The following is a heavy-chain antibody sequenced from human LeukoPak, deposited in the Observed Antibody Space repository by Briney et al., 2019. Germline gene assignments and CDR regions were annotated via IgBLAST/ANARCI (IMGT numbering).Heavy chain of an antibody. J-gene: IGHJ6*02. CDR3: ARMHCSSTSCYGYYYYGMDV. Sequence: PGESLKISCKGSGYSFTSYWISRARQMPGKGLEWMGRIDPSDSYTNYSPSFQGHVTISADKSISTAYLQWSSLKASDTAMYYCARMHCSSTSCYGYYYYGMDVWGQGTTVTVSS. CDR2: IDPSDSYT. V-gene: IGHV5-10-1*01. D-gene: IGHD2-2*01. CDR1: GYSFTSYW.